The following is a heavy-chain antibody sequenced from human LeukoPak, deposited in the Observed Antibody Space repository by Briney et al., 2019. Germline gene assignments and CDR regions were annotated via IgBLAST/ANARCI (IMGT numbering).Heavy chain of an antibody. Sequence: GGSLRLSCVASGFTFSSYWMSWVRQTPGKGLEGVAYIKQDGSERYYVDSVKGRFTISRDNAKNSLYLQMNSLRAEDTAVYYCARDIEALDIWGQGTMVSVSS. D-gene: IGHD3-16*02. CDR2: IKQDGSER. CDR3: ARDIEALDI. V-gene: IGHV3-7*01. CDR1: GFTFSSYW. J-gene: IGHJ3*02.